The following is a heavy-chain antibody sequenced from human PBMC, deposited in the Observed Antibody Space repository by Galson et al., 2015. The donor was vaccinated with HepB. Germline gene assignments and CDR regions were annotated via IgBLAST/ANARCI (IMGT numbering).Heavy chain of an antibody. D-gene: IGHD4-17*01. J-gene: IGHJ5*02. Sequence: SLRLSCAASGFTFDDYAMHWVRQAPGKGLEWVSGISWNSGSIGYADSVKGRFTISRDNAKNSLYLQMNSLRAEDTALYYCAKGAHYGDYRKGWFDPWGQGTLVTVSS. CDR1: GFTFDDYA. CDR2: ISWNSGSI. CDR3: AKGAHYGDYRKGWFDP. V-gene: IGHV3-9*01.